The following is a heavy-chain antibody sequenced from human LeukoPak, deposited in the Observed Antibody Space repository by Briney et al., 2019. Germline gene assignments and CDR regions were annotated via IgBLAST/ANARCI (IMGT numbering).Heavy chain of an antibody. Sequence: SETLSLTCTVSGGSISSYYWSWIRQPPGKGREWIGYIYYSGSTNYNPSLKSRVTISVDTSKNHFSLKLSSVTAADTAVYYCAGGGYSYGPIDYWGQGTLVTVSS. D-gene: IGHD5-18*01. V-gene: IGHV4-59*08. CDR3: AGGGYSYGPIDY. CDR1: GGSISSYY. CDR2: IYYSGST. J-gene: IGHJ4*02.